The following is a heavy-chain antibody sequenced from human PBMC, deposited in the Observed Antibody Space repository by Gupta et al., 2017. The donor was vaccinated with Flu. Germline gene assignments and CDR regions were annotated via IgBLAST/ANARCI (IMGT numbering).Heavy chain of an antibody. CDR2: IYSSGTT. V-gene: IGHV4-61*02. J-gene: IGHJ3*02. Sequence: QVQLQASGPGLVKPSQTLSLTCTASGGSISSCSYQWSWTRQPAGKGLEWIGRIYSSGTTEYNPSLKSRVTVSLDTAKNQFSLKLSSVTAADTAVYYCARDPAPDTFDIWGQETMVTVSS. CDR3: ARDPAPDTFDI. CDR1: GGSISSCSYQ.